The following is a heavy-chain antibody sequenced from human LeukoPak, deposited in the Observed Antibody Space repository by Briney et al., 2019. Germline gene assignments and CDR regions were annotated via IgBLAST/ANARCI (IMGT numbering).Heavy chain of an antibody. D-gene: IGHD2-8*01. J-gene: IGHJ4*02. CDR1: GFTVSSNY. Sequence: GGSLRLSCAASGFTVSSNYMSWVRQAPGKGLEWVSVIYSGGSTYYADSVKGRFTISRDNSKNTLYLQMNSLRAEDTAVYYCARDKAMATRGSFDYWGQGTLVTVSS. CDR2: IYSGGST. V-gene: IGHV3-66*02. CDR3: ARDKAMATRGSFDY.